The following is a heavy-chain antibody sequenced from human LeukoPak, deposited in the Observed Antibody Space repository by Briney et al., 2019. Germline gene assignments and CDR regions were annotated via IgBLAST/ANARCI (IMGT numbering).Heavy chain of an antibody. CDR3: ARSEYYYDSSGYYNRGAFDI. V-gene: IGHV3-48*01. D-gene: IGHD3-22*01. Sequence: GGSLRLSCAASGFTFSSNSMNWVRQAPGKGLEWVSYISSTGGTIYYADSVKGRFTISRDNAKNSLYLQMNSLRAEDTAVYYCARSEYYYDSSGYYNRGAFDIWGQGTMVTVSS. CDR2: ISSTGGTI. CDR1: GFTFSSNS. J-gene: IGHJ3*02.